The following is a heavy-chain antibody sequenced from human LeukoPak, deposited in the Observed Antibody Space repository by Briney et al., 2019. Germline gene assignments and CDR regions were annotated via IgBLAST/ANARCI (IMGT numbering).Heavy chain of an antibody. CDR1: GGPISSCNW. CDR3: ASGGYGCYGFLVY. D-gene: IGHD5-12*01. CDR2: IYHSGCT. Sequence: SETLTLTCAVSGGPISSCNWWSRVRSPPGNGLECTGVIYHSGCTIYNPSLKSRVTISIDNSKNQLSLKLSSVTAADTAVYYCASGGYGCYGFLVYWGQGTLVTVSS. V-gene: IGHV4-4*02. J-gene: IGHJ4*02.